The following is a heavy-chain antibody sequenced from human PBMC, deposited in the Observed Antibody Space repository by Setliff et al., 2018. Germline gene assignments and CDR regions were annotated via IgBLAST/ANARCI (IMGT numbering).Heavy chain of an antibody. Sequence: GSLRLSCTASGFTFNKHWMTWVRQAPGRGLEWVSSFSGDYNNTYYKDSVKGRFTISRDNSKNTLHLQMNSLKDEDTALYYCARRGDSGGFDSWGQGTLVTVSS. CDR2: FSGDYNNT. J-gene: IGHJ4*02. D-gene: IGHD3-22*01. CDR3: ARRGDSGGFDS. V-gene: IGHV3-23*01. CDR1: GFTFNKHW.